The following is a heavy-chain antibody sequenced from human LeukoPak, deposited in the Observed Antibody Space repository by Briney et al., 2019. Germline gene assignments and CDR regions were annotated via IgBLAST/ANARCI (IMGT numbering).Heavy chain of an antibody. D-gene: IGHD3-3*01. V-gene: IGHV5-51*01. J-gene: IGHJ3*02. CDR2: IYPGDSDT. CDR1: GYSFTSYW. Sequence: GESLKISCKGSGYSFTSYWIGRVRQMPGKGLEWMGIIYPGDSDTRYSPSFQGQVTISADKSISTAYLQWSSLKASDTAMYYCARTPYDFWSGHDAFDIWGQGTMVTVSS. CDR3: ARTPYDFWSGHDAFDI.